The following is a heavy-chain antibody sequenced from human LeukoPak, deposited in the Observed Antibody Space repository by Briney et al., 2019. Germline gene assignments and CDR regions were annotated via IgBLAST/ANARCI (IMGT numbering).Heavy chain of an antibody. D-gene: IGHD5-12*01. Sequence: PGGSLRLSCAASGFTFSDYYMSWVRQAPGKGLEWVANMKQDGSEMYYVDSVKGRFTISRDNAKNTLYLQMNSLRVEDTALYYCARDSGHTGYDLYDYWGQGTLVTVSS. CDR1: GFTFSDYY. J-gene: IGHJ4*02. CDR3: ARDSGHTGYDLYDY. V-gene: IGHV3-7*01. CDR2: MKQDGSEM.